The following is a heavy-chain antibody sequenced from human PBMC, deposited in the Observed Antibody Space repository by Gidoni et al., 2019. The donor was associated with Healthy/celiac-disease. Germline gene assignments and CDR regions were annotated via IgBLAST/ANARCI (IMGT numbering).Heavy chain of an antibody. Sequence: EVQLVESGGGLVKPGGSLRLSCAASGFTFSSYSMNWVRQAPGKGLEWVSSISSSSSYIYYADSVKGRFTISRDNAKNSLYLQMNSLRAEDTAVYYCARDRGVIPTETDYWGQGTLVTVSS. CDR1: GFTFSSYS. V-gene: IGHV3-21*01. D-gene: IGHD3-10*01. J-gene: IGHJ4*02. CDR2: ISSSSSYI. CDR3: ARDRGVIPTETDY.